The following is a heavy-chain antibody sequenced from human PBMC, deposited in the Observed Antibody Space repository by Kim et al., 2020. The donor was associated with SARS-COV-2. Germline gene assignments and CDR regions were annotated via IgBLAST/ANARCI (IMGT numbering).Heavy chain of an antibody. V-gene: IGHV3-23*01. Sequence: YADSVKGRFTISRDNSKNTLYLQMNSLRAEDTAVYYCAKETSGLNDAFDIWGQGTMVTVSS. D-gene: IGHD5-12*01. CDR3: AKETSGLNDAFDI. J-gene: IGHJ3*02.